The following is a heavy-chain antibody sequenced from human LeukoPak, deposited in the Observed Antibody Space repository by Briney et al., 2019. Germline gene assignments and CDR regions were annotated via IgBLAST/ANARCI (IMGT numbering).Heavy chain of an antibody. CDR2: ISYDGSNK. D-gene: IGHD3-22*01. V-gene: IGHV3-30-3*01. CDR3: AAEITMIDSFDL. CDR1: GFTFSSYA. Sequence: PGGSLRLSCAASGFTFSSYAMHWVRQAPGKGLEWVAVISYDGSNKYYADSVKGRFTISRDNSKNTLYLQMNSLRAEDTAVYYCAAEITMIDSFDLWGRGTLVTVSS. J-gene: IGHJ2*01.